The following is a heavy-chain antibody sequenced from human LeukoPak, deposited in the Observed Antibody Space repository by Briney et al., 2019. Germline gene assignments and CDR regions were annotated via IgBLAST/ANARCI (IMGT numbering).Heavy chain of an antibody. J-gene: IGHJ4*02. CDR3: ARDSHQWLVLGGFDY. CDR2: IIPIFGTA. Sequence: GASVKVSCKASGGTFSSYAISWVRQAPGQGLEWMGGIIPIFGTANYAQKFQGRVTITTDESTSTAYMELSSLRSEDTAVYYCARDSHQWLVLGGFDYWGQGTLVTVSS. V-gene: IGHV1-69*05. CDR1: GGTFSSYA. D-gene: IGHD6-19*01.